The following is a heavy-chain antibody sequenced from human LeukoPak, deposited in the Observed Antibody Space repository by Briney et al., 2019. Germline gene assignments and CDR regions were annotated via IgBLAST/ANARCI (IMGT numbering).Heavy chain of an antibody. V-gene: IGHV4-30-4*01. Sequence: PSETLSLTCTVSGGSISSGDYYWSWIRQPPGKGLEWIGYIYYSGSTYYNPSLKSRVTISVDTSKNQFSLKLSSVTAADTAVYYCARDARLGRGPLYYYGMDVWGQGPRSPSP. CDR3: ARDARLGRGPLYYYGMDV. CDR2: IYYSGST. D-gene: IGHD3-16*01. J-gene: IGHJ6*02. CDR1: GGSISSGDYY.